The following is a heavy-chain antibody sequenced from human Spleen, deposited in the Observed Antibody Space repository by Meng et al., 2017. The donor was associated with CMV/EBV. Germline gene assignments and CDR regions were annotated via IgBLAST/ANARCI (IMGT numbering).Heavy chain of an antibody. J-gene: IGHJ4*02. Sequence: ASVKVSCKASGYTFTSYYMHWVRQAPGQGLEWMGIITPSGGKTRFAQKFQGRVTMTSDTSTSTVYMELSRLRSDDTAVYYCARDPPKGYYDNMGDYWGQGTLVTVSS. V-gene: IGHV1-46*01. CDR3: ARDPPKGYYDNMGDY. D-gene: IGHD3-22*01. CDR2: ITPSGGKT. CDR1: GYTFTSYY.